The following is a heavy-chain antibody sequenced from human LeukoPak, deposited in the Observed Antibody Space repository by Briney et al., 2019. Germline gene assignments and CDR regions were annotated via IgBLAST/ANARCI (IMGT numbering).Heavy chain of an antibody. V-gene: IGHV4-30-2*01. D-gene: IGHD2-2*01. CDR2: FYHSGST. CDR3: ARSIVLLPAAIGWFDP. J-gene: IGHJ5*02. CDR1: GGSLSSGGYS. Sequence: SQTLSLTCAVSGGSLSSGGYSGRWIRQPPGKGLEWIGYFYHSGSTYYNPSLKSPVIISVDRSKNQFSLKLSSVAAADTAVYYCARSIVLLPAAIGWFDPWGQGTLVTVSS.